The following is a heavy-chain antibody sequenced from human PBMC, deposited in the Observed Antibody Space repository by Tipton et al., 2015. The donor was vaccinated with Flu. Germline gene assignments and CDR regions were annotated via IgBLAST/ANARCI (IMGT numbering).Heavy chain of an antibody. J-gene: IGHJ3*01. CDR2: IKQDGSEI. V-gene: IGHV3-7*03. Sequence: SLRLSCAASGFIFNNYWMSWVRQAPGKGLEWVANIKQDGSEIYYVDSVKGRFTISRDNAKNSLYLQMNSLRGEDTAVYYCARGIASAASLWGQGTMVTVSS. CDR3: ARGIASAASL. CDR1: GFIFNNYW. D-gene: IGHD6-13*01.